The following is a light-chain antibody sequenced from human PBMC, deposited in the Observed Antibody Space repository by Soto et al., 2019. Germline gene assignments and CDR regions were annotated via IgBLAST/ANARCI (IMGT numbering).Light chain of an antibody. V-gene: IGLV3-21*02. CDR1: NIGSKS. CDR3: QPWDSRSECQV. CDR2: DDS. J-gene: IGLJ1*01. Sequence: SHELTQPPSMTVAPGQTARITCWGNNIGSKSVDWYQQKPGQAPVLVVYDDSDRPSGIPERFSGYNSGNTANLTISRVEAGDEADYYCQPWDSRSECQVFGAGTKVTGL.